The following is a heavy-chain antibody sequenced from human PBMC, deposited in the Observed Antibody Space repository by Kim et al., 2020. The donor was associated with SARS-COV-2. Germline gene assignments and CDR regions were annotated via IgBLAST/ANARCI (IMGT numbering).Heavy chain of an antibody. CDR2: ISYDGSDK. D-gene: IGHD2-8*02. Sequence: GGSLRLSCAASGFTFSRYGMHWVRQAPGKGLEWVADISYDGSDKYYADSVEGRLTISRDDSKNTLYLEMHNLRVEDTATYYCAKDRGIGTPGGLYYFYGMDVWGQGTTVTVSS. V-gene: IGHV3-30*18. CDR3: AKDRGIGTPGGLYYFYGMDV. CDR1: GFTFSRYG. J-gene: IGHJ6*02.